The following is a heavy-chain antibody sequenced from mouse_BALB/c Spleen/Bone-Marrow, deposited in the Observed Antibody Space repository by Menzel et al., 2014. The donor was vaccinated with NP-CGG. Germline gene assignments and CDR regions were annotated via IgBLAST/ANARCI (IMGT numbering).Heavy chain of an antibody. Sequence: LVESGAELVRPGASVKVSRKASGYAFTNYLIEWVKQRPGQGLEWIGVINPGSGGTNYNEKFKGKATLTADKSSSTAYMQLSSLTSDDSAVYFCARGAYYGNYFDYWGQGTTLTVSS. J-gene: IGHJ2*01. CDR2: INPGSGGT. D-gene: IGHD2-10*01. V-gene: IGHV1-54*03. CDR1: GYAFTNYL. CDR3: ARGAYYGNYFDY.